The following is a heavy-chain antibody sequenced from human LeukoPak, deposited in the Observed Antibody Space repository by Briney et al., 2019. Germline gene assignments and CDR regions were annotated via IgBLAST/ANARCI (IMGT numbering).Heavy chain of an antibody. Sequence: GGSLRLSCAASGFTFSSYAMSWVRQAPGKGLEWVSDISGSGGTTYFADSAKGRFAISRDNSKNTLYLQMNSLRAEDTAVYYCAKPKGYCSGGSCCFDPWGQGTLVTVSS. CDR3: AKPKGYCSGGSCCFDP. CDR1: GFTFSSYA. J-gene: IGHJ5*02. D-gene: IGHD2-15*01. CDR2: ISGSGGTT. V-gene: IGHV3-23*01.